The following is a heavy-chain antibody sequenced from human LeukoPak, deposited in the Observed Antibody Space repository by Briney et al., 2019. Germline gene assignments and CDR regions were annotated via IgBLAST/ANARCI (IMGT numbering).Heavy chain of an antibody. D-gene: IGHD2-15*01. V-gene: IGHV4-34*01. CDR3: ARSVCSGGSCYLFDY. CDR2: INHSGST. J-gene: IGHJ4*02. CDR1: GGSFSGYY. Sequence: SETLSLTCAVYGGSFSGYYWSWIRQPPGKGLEWIGEINHSGSTNYNPSLKSRVTISVDTSKNQFSLKLSSVTAADTAVYYCARSVCSGGSCYLFDYWGLGTLVTVSS.